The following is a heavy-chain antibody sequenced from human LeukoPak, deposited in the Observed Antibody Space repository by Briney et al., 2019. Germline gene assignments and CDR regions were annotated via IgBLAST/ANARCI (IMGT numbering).Heavy chain of an antibody. J-gene: IGHJ4*02. V-gene: IGHV4-39*07. CDR1: GGSISSSSYY. D-gene: IGHD6-13*01. Sequence: SETLSLTCTVSGGSISSSSYYWGWIRQPPGKGLEWIGSIYYSGSTYYNPSLKSRVTISVDTSKNQFSLKLSSVTAADTAVYYCAREAQQLVLPEGVLFFDYWGQGTLVTVSS. CDR2: IYYSGST. CDR3: AREAQQLVLPEGVLFFDY.